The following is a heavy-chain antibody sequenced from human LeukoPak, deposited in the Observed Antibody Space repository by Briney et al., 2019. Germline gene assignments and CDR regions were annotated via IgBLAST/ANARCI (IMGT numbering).Heavy chain of an antibody. Sequence: ASVQVSCTASGYTFIGYYIHWVRQPPGQEREWMGWINPNTGGTNYAQKFQGRVTMTRDTSINTVHMDLSRLRSDDTAVYYCARTYCDTTACSNWFVPWGQGTLVTVSS. J-gene: IGHJ5*02. CDR1: GYTFIGYY. V-gene: IGHV1-2*02. D-gene: IGHD2/OR15-2a*01. CDR2: INPNTGGT. CDR3: ARTYCDTTACSNWFVP.